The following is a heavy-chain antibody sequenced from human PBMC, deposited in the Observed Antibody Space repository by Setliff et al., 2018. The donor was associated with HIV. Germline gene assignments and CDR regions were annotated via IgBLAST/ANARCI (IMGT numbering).Heavy chain of an antibody. D-gene: IGHD2-2*02. CDR3: ARFSDTLNWFDP. CDR2: FFHTGSA. CDR1: GYSITSGYY. V-gene: IGHV4-38-2*01. J-gene: IGHJ5*02. Sequence: PSETLSLTCAVSGYSITSGYYWGWIRQPPGKGLEWIGSFFHTGSASYNPSLKSRVTISVDTSKNQFSLKLNSVTAADTAVYYCARFSDTLNWFDPWGQGTLVTVSS.